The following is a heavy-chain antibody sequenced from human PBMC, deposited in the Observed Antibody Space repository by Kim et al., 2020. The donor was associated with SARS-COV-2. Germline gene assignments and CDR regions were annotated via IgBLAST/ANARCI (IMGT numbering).Heavy chain of an antibody. J-gene: IGHJ3*01. V-gene: IGHV1-3*01. CDR2: INAGNGDT. CDR1: GYTFTNYA. CDR3: AKVGGCGSTSCYEAFDV. D-gene: IGHD2-2*01. Sequence: ASVKVSCKASGYTFTNYAIHWVRQAPGQRLEWMGWINAGNGDTKYPQKFQGRLTITRDTPASTTYMDLTSLRSEDTAIYYCAKVGGCGSTSCYEAFDVWG.